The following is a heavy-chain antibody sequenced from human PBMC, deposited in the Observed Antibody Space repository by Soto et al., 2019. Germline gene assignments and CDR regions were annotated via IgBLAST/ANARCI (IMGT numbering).Heavy chain of an antibody. V-gene: IGHV1-69*13. J-gene: IGHJ5*02. D-gene: IGHD3-16*01. Sequence: ASVKVTCKATGGIFRNYGFSWVRQAPGQGLEWMGGIIPLFGKPSYAQKFQCRLSISADASTYIAYLDLYSLTTEDAGIYYCALFESDDDVWGSFRSWGQGTPVTVSS. CDR3: ALFESDDDVWGSFRS. CDR1: GGIFRNYG. CDR2: IIPLFGKP.